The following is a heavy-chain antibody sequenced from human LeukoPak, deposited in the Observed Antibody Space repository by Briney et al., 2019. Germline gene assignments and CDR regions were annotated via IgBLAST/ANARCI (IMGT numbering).Heavy chain of an antibody. D-gene: IGHD4-17*01. V-gene: IGHV3-53*01. CDR3: ARDPGYGDPRDY. Sequence: GWSLRLSCAASGLIVSHNYMSWVRQAPGKGLEWVSVIHSGGTTYYADSVNGRFTISRDNSKNTVYLQMNSLRVEDTATYYCARDPGYGDPRDYWGQGTLVTVST. CDR1: GLIVSHNY. J-gene: IGHJ4*02. CDR2: IHSGGTT.